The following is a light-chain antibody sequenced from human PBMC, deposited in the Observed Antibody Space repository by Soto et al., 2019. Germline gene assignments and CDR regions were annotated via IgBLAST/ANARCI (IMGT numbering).Light chain of an antibody. Sequence: QSVLTQPASVSGSPGQSITISCTGTSSDVGGYDYVSWYQLHPGKAPKLMVFEVNNRPSGVSDRFSGSKSGNTASLIISGLRPEDEADYYCSSQTASATVLFGGGTQLTVL. CDR3: SSQTASATVL. CDR1: SSDVGGYDY. CDR2: EVN. V-gene: IGLV2-14*01. J-gene: IGLJ2*01.